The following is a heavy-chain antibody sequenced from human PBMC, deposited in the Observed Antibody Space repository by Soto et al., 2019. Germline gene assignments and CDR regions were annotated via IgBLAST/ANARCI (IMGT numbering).Heavy chain of an antibody. CDR3: ERPKKQLVVGVAWFDP. J-gene: IGHJ5*02. CDR2: ISYDGSNK. D-gene: IGHD6-6*01. V-gene: IGHV3-30-3*01. CDR1: GFTFSSYA. Sequence: QVQLVESGGGVVQPGRSLRLSCAASGFTFSSYAMHWVRQAPGKGLEWVAVISYDGSNKYYADSVKGRFTISRDNSKNTLYLQMNTLRAEDTAVYYCERPKKQLVVGVAWFDPWGQGTLVTVSS.